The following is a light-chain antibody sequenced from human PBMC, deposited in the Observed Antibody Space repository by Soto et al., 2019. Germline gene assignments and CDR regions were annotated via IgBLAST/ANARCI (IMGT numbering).Light chain of an antibody. V-gene: IGLV3-21*04. J-gene: IGLJ2*01. CDR1: NIGGKS. CDR3: QVWGSNADPYVL. CDR2: NDG. Sequence: SYELTQPPSASVAPGKRARINCGGNNIGGKSVHWYQLKPGQAPVLIIYNDGDRPSGIPERFSGSNSGNTATLTVSWVEAGDEADYYCQVWGSNADPYVLFGGGTKVTVL.